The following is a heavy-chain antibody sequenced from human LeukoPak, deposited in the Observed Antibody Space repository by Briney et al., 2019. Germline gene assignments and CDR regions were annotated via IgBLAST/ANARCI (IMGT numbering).Heavy chain of an antibody. CDR2: IYSGGST. CDR3: ARDVRLYGHYYYGMDV. J-gene: IGHJ6*02. Sequence: GGSLRLSCAASGFTVSSNYMSWVRQAPGKGLEWVSVIYSGGSTYYADSVKGRFTISRDNSKNTLYLQMNSLRAEDTAVYYCARDVRLYGHYYYGMDVWGRGTTVTVSS. CDR1: GFTVSSNY. D-gene: IGHD4-17*01. V-gene: IGHV3-53*01.